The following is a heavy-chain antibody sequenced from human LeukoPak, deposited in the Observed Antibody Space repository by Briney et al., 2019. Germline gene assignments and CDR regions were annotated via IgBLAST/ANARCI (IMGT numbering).Heavy chain of an antibody. Sequence: GASVKVSCKASGYTFTGYYMHWVRQAPGQGLEWMGWINPNSGGTNYAQKFQGRVTMTRDTSISTAYMELSRLRSDDTAVYYCARGAIQLWAGEVLDFDYWGQGTLVTVSS. CDR2: INPNSGGT. D-gene: IGHD5-18*01. CDR3: ARGAIQLWAGEVLDFDY. J-gene: IGHJ4*02. CDR1: GYTFTGYY. V-gene: IGHV1-2*02.